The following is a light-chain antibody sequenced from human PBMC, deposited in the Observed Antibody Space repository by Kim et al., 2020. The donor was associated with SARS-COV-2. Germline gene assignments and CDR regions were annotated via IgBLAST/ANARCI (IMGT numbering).Light chain of an antibody. CDR1: SSDVGGYKY. Sequence: PGQSITISCTGTSSDVGGYKYVSWYQQHPGKAPKLLIYDVSQWPSGASNHFSGSKSGNTASLTISGLQAEDEADYYCSSYVSSTVVFGGGTQLTVL. CDR2: DVS. CDR3: SSYVSSTVV. V-gene: IGLV2-14*04. J-gene: IGLJ2*01.